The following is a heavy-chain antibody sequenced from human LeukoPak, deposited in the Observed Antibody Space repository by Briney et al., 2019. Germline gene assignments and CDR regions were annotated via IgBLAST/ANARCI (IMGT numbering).Heavy chain of an antibody. V-gene: IGHV3-30-3*01. J-gene: IGHJ4*02. CDR2: IAHDGTYK. D-gene: IGHD1-26*01. Sequence: GRSLRLSCAASGFSFSDYIMHWVRQAPGKGLEWVALIAHDGTYKHCADSVEGRFTISRDNSKNTLYLQMNSLRGVDTAVYYCASEVRPSEFDYWGQGTLVTVSS. CDR3: ASEVRPSEFDY. CDR1: GFSFSDYI.